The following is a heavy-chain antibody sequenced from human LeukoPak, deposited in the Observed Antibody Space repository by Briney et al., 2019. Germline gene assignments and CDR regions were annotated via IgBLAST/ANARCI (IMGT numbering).Heavy chain of an antibody. V-gene: IGHV1-2*06. Sequence: ASVKVSCKASGYSFTGYWHWVRQAPGQGLEWMGRINPNSGDTDYAQTFRGRVTMTRDTSVSTAYMELSSLRSDDTAVYYCARFLSGSHDAFDIWGQGTMVTVSS. D-gene: IGHD1-26*01. CDR1: GYSFTGYW. J-gene: IGHJ3*02. CDR3: ARFLSGSHDAFDI. CDR2: INPNSGDT.